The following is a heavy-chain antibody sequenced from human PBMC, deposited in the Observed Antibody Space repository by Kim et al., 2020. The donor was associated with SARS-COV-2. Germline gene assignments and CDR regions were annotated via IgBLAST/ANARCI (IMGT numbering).Heavy chain of an antibody. D-gene: IGHD1-7*01. Sequence: SETLSLTCNVSGASMRNYYWSWIRQPAGKGLEWIGRIYSSGSTNYNPSFKSRVTMSLDTSKNQISLKLSSVTAADTAVYYCARDVSGTGTMLSDYWGQGTLVTVSS. CDR2: IYSSGST. CDR3: ARDVSGTGTMLSDY. V-gene: IGHV4-4*07. CDR1: GASMRNYY. J-gene: IGHJ4*02.